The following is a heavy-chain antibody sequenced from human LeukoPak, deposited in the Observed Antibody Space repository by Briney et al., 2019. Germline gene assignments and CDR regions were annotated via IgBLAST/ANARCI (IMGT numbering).Heavy chain of an antibody. D-gene: IGHD2-15*01. CDR1: GFTFSSYG. J-gene: IGHJ6*03. V-gene: IGHV3-23*01. CDR3: AKDPRYCSGGSCEAYYYYYYYMDV. Sequence: GGTPRLSCAASGFTFSSYGMSWVRQAPGKGLEWVSGISGSGGNTYYADSVKGRFTISRDNSKNTLYLQMNSLRAEDTAVYYCAKDPRYCSGGSCEAYYYYYYYMDVWGKGTTVTISS. CDR2: ISGSGGNT.